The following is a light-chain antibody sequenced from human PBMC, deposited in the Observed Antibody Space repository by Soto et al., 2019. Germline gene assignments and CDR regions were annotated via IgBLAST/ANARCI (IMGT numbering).Light chain of an antibody. CDR3: SSFTSTSTQV. CDR1: SSDVGAYNY. CDR2: EVN. V-gene: IGLV2-14*01. J-gene: IGLJ3*02. Sequence: QSALTQPRSASGSPGQSVTISCTGTSSDVGAYNYVSWYQQHPGKVPKLMIYEVNNRPSGVSNRFSGSKSANTASLTISGLQADDEADYYCSSFTSTSTQVFGGGTKLTVL.